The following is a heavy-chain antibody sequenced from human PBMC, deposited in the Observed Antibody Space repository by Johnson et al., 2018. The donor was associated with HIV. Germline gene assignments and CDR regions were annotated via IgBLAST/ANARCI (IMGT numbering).Heavy chain of an antibody. CDR2: ISWNSGSI. CDR3: AKDLPSPYDSSGYYFAFDI. V-gene: IGHV3-9*01. CDR1: GFTFDDDA. J-gene: IGHJ3*02. Sequence: VQLVESGGGLVQPGRSLRLSCAASGFTFDDDAMHWVRQAPGKGLEWVSGISWNSGSIGYADSVKGRFTISRDNAKNYLYLQRNSLRAQYTALYFCAKDLPSPYDSSGYYFAFDIWGQGTMVTVSS. D-gene: IGHD3-22*01.